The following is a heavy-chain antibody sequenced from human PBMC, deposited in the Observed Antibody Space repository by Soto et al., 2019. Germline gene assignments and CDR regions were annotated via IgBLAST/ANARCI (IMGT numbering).Heavy chain of an antibody. Sequence: PWGSLGLSCAASGVTFSSYAMSWVCQAPGKGLEWVSAISGSGGSTYYADSVKGRFTISRDNSKNTLYLQMNSLRAEDTAVYYCAKDPGYYDSSGYFRDLDYWGQGTLVTVSS. V-gene: IGHV3-23*01. CDR3: AKDPGYYDSSGYFRDLDY. D-gene: IGHD3-22*01. CDR2: ISGSGGST. CDR1: GVTFSSYA. J-gene: IGHJ4*02.